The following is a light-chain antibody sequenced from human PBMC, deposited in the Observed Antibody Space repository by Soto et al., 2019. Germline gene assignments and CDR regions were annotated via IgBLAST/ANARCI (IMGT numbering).Light chain of an antibody. CDR3: YTWDSNTRV. V-gene: IGLV4-60*02. CDR1: SGNNTYI. J-gene: IGLJ3*02. Sequence: QSVLTQSSSASASLGSSVELTCTLSSGNNTYIIAWHQQWRGTVPRYLMNLEGSGRYNRGSGVPYRFSGSSSGADRYLTSSKLQLEAEDDYYCYTWDSNTRVFGGGTKLTVL. CDR2: LEGSGRY.